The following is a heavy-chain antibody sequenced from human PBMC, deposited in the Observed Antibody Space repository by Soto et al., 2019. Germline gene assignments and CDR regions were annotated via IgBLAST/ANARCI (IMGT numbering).Heavy chain of an antibody. CDR3: ARHRNSGYGHPTFDF. J-gene: IGHJ4*02. D-gene: IGHD5-12*01. CDR2: IYPGDSDT. CDR1: GYSFTNHW. V-gene: IGHV5-51*01. Sequence: GESLKISCQGSGYSFTNHWIGWVRQMPGKRLGLMGIIYPGDSDTRYSPSFQDQVTISVDKSISTAYLQWSSLKASDNAIYFCARHRNSGYGHPTFDFWGQGTPVTVSS.